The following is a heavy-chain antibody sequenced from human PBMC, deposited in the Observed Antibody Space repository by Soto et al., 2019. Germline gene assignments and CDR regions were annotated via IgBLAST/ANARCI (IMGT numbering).Heavy chain of an antibody. CDR3: ARSPAYGDYANLDT. Sequence: SETLSLTCTVSGDSVSKYYWNWIRQPAGKGLEWIGRIYTTRSPNYNPSLKSRVTMSVDTSKNQFSLKLNLSSVTAADTAVYYCARSPAYGDYANLDTWGQGTLVTSPQ. CDR2: IYTTRSP. D-gene: IGHD4-17*01. J-gene: IGHJ5*02. CDR1: GDSVSKYY. V-gene: IGHV4-4*07.